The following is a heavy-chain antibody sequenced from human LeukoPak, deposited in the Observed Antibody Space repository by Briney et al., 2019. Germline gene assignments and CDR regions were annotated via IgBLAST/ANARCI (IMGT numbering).Heavy chain of an antibody. D-gene: IGHD2-21*01. CDR1: GFTFRNYW. J-gene: IGHJ3*02. CDR3: ARLSYWVFEI. CDR2: IKFDGGEK. Sequence: GGSLRLSCAASGFTFRNYWMSWVRQAPGKGLEWVANIKFDGGEKFYVDSVKGRFTISRDNAKNSVYLQMNSLRAEDTSVYFCARLSYWVFEIWGQGTMVTVSS. V-gene: IGHV3-7*01.